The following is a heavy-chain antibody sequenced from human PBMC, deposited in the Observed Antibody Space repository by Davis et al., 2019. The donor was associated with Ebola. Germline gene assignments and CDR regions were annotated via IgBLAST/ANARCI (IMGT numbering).Heavy chain of an antibody. CDR1: GFTFSESA. CDR2: IGSRET. J-gene: IGHJ4*02. Sequence: GGSLRLSCAASGFTFSESAMNWVRQAPGKGPEWVASIGSRETYYADSVKGRFTISRDNSKNTLYLQMNSLRAEDTAVYYYAKAAGSIGGWYFDYWGQGTLVTVSS. D-gene: IGHD1-26*01. CDR3: AKAAGSIGGWYFDY. V-gene: IGHV3-23*01.